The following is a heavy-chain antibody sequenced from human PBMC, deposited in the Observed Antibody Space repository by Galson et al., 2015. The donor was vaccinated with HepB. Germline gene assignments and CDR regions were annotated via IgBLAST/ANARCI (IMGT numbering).Heavy chain of an antibody. V-gene: IGHV1-46*03. CDR2: INPSGGST. J-gene: IGHJ4*02. CDR1: GYTFTSYY. D-gene: IGHD2-2*01. CDR3: ATLGYCSSTSCPPFDY. Sequence: SVKVSCKASGYTFTSYYMHWVRQAPGQGLEWMGIINPSGGSTSYAQKFQGRVTMTRDTSTSTVYMELSSLRSEDTAVYYCATLGYCSSTSCPPFDYWGQGTLVTVSS.